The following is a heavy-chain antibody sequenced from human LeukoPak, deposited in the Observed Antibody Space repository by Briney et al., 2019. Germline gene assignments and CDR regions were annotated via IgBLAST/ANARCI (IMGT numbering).Heavy chain of an antibody. CDR2: IYYSGST. CDR3: ARSPGSNYFFDY. CDR1: GGSISSYY. D-gene: IGHD3-10*01. J-gene: IGHJ4*02. V-gene: IGHV4-59*01. Sequence: NTSQTLSLTCTASGGSISSYYWSWIRQPPGKGLEWIGYIYYSGSTNYNPSLKSRVTISVDTSKNQFSLKLSSVTAADTAVYYCARSPGSNYFFDYWGQGTLVTVSS.